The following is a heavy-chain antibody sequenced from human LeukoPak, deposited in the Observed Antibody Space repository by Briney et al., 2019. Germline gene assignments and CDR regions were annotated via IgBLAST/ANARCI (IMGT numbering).Heavy chain of an antibody. CDR3: ARGGYDFWSGYYMYWFDP. J-gene: IGHJ5*02. CDR1: GGSLSSYY. D-gene: IGHD3-3*01. V-gene: IGHV4-34*01. CDR2: INHSGST. Sequence: PSETLSLTCTVSGGSLSSYYWSWIRQPPGKGLEWSGEINHSGSTNYNPSLKSRVTISVDTSKNQFSLKLSSVTAADTAVYYCARGGYDFWSGYYMYWFDPWGQGTLVTVSS.